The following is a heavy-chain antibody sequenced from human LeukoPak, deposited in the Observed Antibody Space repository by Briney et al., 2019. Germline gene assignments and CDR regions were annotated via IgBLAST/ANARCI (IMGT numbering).Heavy chain of an antibody. CDR3: AKGRYYDILTGYSGYYYYGMDV. J-gene: IGHJ6*02. Sequence: GGSLRLSCAASGFTFSSYAMSWVRQAPGKGLEWVSAISGSGGSTYYADSVKGRFTISRDNSKNTLYLQMNSPRAEDTAVYYCAKGRYYDILTGYSGYYYYGMDVWGQGTTVTVSS. CDR1: GFTFSSYA. V-gene: IGHV3-23*01. D-gene: IGHD3-9*01. CDR2: ISGSGGST.